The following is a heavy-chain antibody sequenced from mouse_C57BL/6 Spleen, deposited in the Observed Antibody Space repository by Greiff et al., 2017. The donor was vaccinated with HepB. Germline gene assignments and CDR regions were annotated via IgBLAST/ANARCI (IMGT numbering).Heavy chain of an antibody. D-gene: IGHD1-1*01. V-gene: IGHV1-15*01. CDR3: TTLYGSSFSFAY. CDR1: GYTFTDYE. Sequence: VQLRQSGAELVRPGASVTLSCKASGYTFTDYEMHWVKQTPVHGLEWIGAIDPETGGTAYNQKFKGKAILTADKSSSTAYMELRSLTSEDSAVYYCTTLYGSSFSFAYWGQGTLVTVSA. J-gene: IGHJ3*01. CDR2: IDPETGGT.